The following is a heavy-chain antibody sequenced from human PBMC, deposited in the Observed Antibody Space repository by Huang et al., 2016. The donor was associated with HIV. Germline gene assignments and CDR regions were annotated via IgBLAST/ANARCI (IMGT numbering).Heavy chain of an antibody. CDR2: ISNEGSTK. V-gene: IGHV3-30-3*01. CDR3: ARSEPSRYYFDY. J-gene: IGHJ4*02. CDR1: GFTFSNYA. Sequence: QVQLVESGGGVVQPGTSLRLSCAASGFTFSNYAMNWVRQGPGKGLEWVAVISNEGSTKYYADSVKGRVTISRDNSKNTVYLQMNSLRAEDTAVYYCARSEPSRYYFDYWGQGTLVTVSS.